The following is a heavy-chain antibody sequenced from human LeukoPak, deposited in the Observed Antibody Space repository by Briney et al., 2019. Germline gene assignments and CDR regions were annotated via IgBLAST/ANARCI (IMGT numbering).Heavy chain of an antibody. V-gene: IGHV1-18*01. J-gene: IGHJ4*02. CDR3: ARAGLTMVRGVMYFDY. Sequence: GASVKVSCKPSGYTFTSYGISWVRQAPGQGLEWMGWISAYNGNTNYAQKLQGRVTMTTDTSTSTAYMELRSLRSDDTAVYYCARAGLTMVRGVMYFDYWGQGTLVTVSS. CDR2: ISAYNGNT. CDR1: GYTFTSYG. D-gene: IGHD3-10*01.